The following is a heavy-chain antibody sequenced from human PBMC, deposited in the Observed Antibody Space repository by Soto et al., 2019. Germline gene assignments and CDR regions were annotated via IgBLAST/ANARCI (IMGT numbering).Heavy chain of an antibody. V-gene: IGHV3-7*01. CDR1: GFTFSNYW. D-gene: IGHD6-19*01. J-gene: IGHJ4*02. CDR2: IKQDGSEK. CDR3: ARAGGWLYAYY. Sequence: PGGSLRLSCAASGFTFSNYWMSWVRQAPGKGLEWVANIKQDGSEKYYVDSVKGRFTISRDNAKNSLYLQMNSLRAEDTAVYYCARAGGWLYAYYWGQGTLVTVSS.